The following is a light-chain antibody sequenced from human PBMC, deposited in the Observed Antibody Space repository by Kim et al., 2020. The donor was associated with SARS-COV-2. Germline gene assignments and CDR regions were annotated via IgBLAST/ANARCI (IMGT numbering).Light chain of an antibody. CDR1: NGHYNYA. CDR2: VNSDGSH. CDR3: QTWGPGIRV. V-gene: IGLV4-69*01. Sequence: QPVLTQSPSASASPGASVKLTCTLSNGHYNYAIAWHQQQPGKGPRYLMKVNSDGSHSKGDGIPDRFSGSSSGAERYLTISSLQSDDEADYYCQTWGPGIRVFGGGTKVTVL. J-gene: IGLJ3*02.